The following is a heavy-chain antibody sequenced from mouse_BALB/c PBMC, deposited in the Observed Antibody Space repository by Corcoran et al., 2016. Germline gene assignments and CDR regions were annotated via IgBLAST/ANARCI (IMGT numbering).Heavy chain of an antibody. Sequence: QIQLVQSGPELKKPGETVKISCKASGYTFTNYGMNWVKQAPGKGLKWMGWINTYTGEPTYADDFKGRFAFSLETSASTAYLQINNLKNEDTATYFCARYGYYYGSSYAMDYWGQGTSVTVSS. CDR1: GYTFTNYG. J-gene: IGHJ4*01. CDR2: INTYTGEP. V-gene: IGHV9-3-1*01. CDR3: ARYGYYYGSSYAMDY. D-gene: IGHD1-1*01.